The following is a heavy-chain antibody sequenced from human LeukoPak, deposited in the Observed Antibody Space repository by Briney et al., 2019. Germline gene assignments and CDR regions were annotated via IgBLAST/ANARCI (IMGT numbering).Heavy chain of an antibody. Sequence: GGSLRLSCAASGFTFSSYSMNWVRQAPGKGLEWVSSISSSSSYIYYADSVKGRFTISRDNARNSLYLQMNSLRAEDTAVYFCASHVFLNDPGAYWGQGTLVTVSS. CDR3: ASHVFLNDPGAY. V-gene: IGHV3-21*01. D-gene: IGHD2-21*01. CDR2: ISSSSSYI. J-gene: IGHJ4*02. CDR1: GFTFSSYS.